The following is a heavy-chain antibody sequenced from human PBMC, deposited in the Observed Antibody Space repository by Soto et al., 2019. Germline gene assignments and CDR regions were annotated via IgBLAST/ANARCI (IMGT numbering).Heavy chain of an antibody. J-gene: IGHJ4*02. Sequence: QVQLQESGPGLVKPSETLSLTCTVSGASIRGYYWSWIRQAPGKGLEWIGYIYHTGSTNYNPSLKSRVTTSVDTPKNEFSLRLTSVTAADTAVYYCARDGGFSSGWYLVYWGQGALITVSP. CDR1: GASIRGYY. CDR3: ARDGGFSSGWYLVY. CDR2: IYHTGST. V-gene: IGHV4-59*01. D-gene: IGHD6-19*01.